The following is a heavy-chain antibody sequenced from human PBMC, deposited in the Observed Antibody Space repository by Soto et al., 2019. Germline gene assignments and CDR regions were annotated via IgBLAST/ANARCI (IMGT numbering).Heavy chain of an antibody. CDR3: VRVFVWDSSGWTNGYYFDY. CDR1: GYTFTGYY. D-gene: IGHD6-19*01. J-gene: IGHJ4*02. CDR2: INPNSGGT. V-gene: IGHV1-2*02. Sequence: ASVKVSCKASGYTFTGYYMHWVRQAPGQGLEWMGWINPNSGGTNYAQKFQGRVTMTRNTSISTAYMELSSLRSEDTAVYYCVRVFVWDSSGWTNGYYFDYWGQGTLVTVSS.